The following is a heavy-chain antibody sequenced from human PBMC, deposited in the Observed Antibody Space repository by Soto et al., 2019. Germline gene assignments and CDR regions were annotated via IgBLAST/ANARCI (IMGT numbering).Heavy chain of an antibody. CDR3: ARVRPGGRYYDFWSGYRYFDY. CDR2: IYYSGST. J-gene: IGHJ4*02. CDR1: GGSVSSGSYY. V-gene: IGHV4-61*01. D-gene: IGHD3-3*01. Sequence: PSETLSLTCTVSGGSVSSGSYYWSWIRQPPGKGLEWIGYIYYSGSTNYNPSLKSRVTISVDTSKNQFSLKLSSVTAADTAVYYCARVRPGGRYYDFWSGYRYFDYWGQGTLDTVSS.